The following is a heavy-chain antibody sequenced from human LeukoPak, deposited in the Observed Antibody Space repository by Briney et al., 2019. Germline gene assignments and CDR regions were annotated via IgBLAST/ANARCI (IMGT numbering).Heavy chain of an antibody. J-gene: IGHJ4*02. CDR2: ISYDGSNK. V-gene: IGHV3-30-3*01. CDR3: ARDPSYCYDSMAYDY. Sequence: GGSLRLSCAASGFTFSSYAMHWVRQAPGKGLEWVAVISYDGSNKYYADSVKGRFTISRDNSKNTLYLQMNSLRAEDTAVYYCARDPSYCYDSMAYDYWGQGTLVTVSS. D-gene: IGHD3-22*01. CDR1: GFTFSSYA.